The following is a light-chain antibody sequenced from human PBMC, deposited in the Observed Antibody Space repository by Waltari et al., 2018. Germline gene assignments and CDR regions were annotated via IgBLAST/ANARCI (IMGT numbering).Light chain of an antibody. CDR3: SSYATSTTF. CDR2: DVI. Sequence: QSALTQPASMSGSPGQSLTLSGPAPNSDVGNSILASWYNQHPGKAPKLIFYDVISGPAGVSGRFSGSKSGNTASLTISGLQAEDEADYYCSSYATSTTFFGGGTKLSVL. J-gene: IGLJ2*01. V-gene: IGLV2-23*02. CDR1: NSDVGNSIL.